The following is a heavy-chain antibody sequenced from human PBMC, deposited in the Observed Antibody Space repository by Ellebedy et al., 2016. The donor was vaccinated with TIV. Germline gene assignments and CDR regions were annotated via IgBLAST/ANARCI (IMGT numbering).Heavy chain of an antibody. D-gene: IGHD1-1*01. CDR2: INHSGST. V-gene: IGHV4-34*01. CDR3: ARDKPGTTFWFDP. CDR1: GGSFSGYY. Sequence: SETLSLXCAVYGGSFSGYYWSWIRQPPGKGLEWIGEINHSGSTNYNPSLKSRVTISVDTSKNQFPLKLSSVTAADTAVYYCARDKPGTTFWFDPWGQGTLVTVSS. J-gene: IGHJ5*02.